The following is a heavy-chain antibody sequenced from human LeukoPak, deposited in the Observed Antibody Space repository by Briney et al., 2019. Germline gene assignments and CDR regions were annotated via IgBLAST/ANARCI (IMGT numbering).Heavy chain of an antibody. CDR2: IGYDGSNK. CDR1: GFTFSDYA. Sequence: GGSLRLSCAASGFTFSDYAMQWVRRAPGKGLEWVAVIGYDGSNKYDADSVKGRFTISRDNSKNMMYLQMNSLRAEDTAVYYCARDRFMVRGVMVGTFDLWGQGTMVTVSS. D-gene: IGHD3-10*01. CDR3: ARDRFMVRGVMVGTFDL. J-gene: IGHJ3*01. V-gene: IGHV3-33*01.